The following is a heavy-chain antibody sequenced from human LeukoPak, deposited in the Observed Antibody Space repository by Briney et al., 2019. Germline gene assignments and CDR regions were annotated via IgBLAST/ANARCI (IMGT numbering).Heavy chain of an antibody. D-gene: IGHD3-10*01. CDR1: GYTFTSYG. CDR3: ARVALADNALLWFGEPRGYWFDP. Sequence: ASVKVSCKASGYTFTSYGISWVRQAPGQGLEWMGWISAYNGNTNYAQKLQGRVAMTTDTSTSTAYMELRSLRSDDTAVYYCARVALADNALLWFGEPRGYWFDPWGQGTLVTVSS. V-gene: IGHV1-18*01. CDR2: ISAYNGNT. J-gene: IGHJ5*02.